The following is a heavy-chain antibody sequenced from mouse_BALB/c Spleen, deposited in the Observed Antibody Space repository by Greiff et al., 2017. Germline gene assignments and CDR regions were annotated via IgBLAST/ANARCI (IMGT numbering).Heavy chain of an antibody. CDR3: ARERYGNYIYAMDY. CDR2: INPYNGAT. D-gene: IGHD2-1*01. Sequence: LVEPGASVKISCKASGYSFTGYYMHWVKQSHVKSLEWIGRINPYNGATSYNQNFKDKASLTVDKSSSTAYMELHSLTSQDSAVYYCARERYGNYIYAMDYWGQGTSVTVSS. J-gene: IGHJ4*01. V-gene: IGHV1-26*01. CDR1: GYSFTGYY.